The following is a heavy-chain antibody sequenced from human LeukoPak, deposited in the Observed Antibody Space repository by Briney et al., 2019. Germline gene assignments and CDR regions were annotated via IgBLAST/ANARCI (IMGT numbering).Heavy chain of an antibody. Sequence: PSETLSLTCVVSGGSISSSNWWSWVRQPPGKGLEWIGEMYHGGSTNYNPSLKSRVTISVDKSNNQFSLKLSSVTAADTAVYYCVTRGTASRLLDSWGQGTLVTVSS. J-gene: IGHJ4*02. CDR2: MYHGGST. V-gene: IGHV4-4*02. CDR1: GGSISSSNW. D-gene: IGHD1/OR15-1a*01. CDR3: VTRGTASRLLDS.